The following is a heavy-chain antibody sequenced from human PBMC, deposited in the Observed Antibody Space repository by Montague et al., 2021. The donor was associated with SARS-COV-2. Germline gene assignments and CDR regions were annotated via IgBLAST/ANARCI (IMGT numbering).Heavy chain of an antibody. D-gene: IGHD3-3*01. J-gene: IGHJ6*02. CDR3: ARDPWRITIFGVVTRYGMDV. Sequence: SETLSLTCIVSGGSVSSGSYYWSWIRQPPGKGLEWIGYIYYSGSTNYNPSLKSRVTISVDTSKNQFSLKLSSVTAADTAVCYCARDPWRITIFGVVTRYGMDVWGQGTTVTVSS. CDR2: IYYSGST. CDR1: GGSVSSGSYY. V-gene: IGHV4-61*01.